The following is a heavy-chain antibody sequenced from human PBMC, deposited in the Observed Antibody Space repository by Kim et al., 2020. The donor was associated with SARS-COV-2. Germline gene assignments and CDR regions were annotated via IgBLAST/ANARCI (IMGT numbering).Heavy chain of an antibody. D-gene: IGHD6-19*01. V-gene: IGHV4-59*01. CDR1: GGSISSYY. J-gene: IGHJ6*03. CDR2: IYYSGST. Sequence: SETLSLTCTVSGGSISSYYWSWIRQPPGKGLEWIGYIYYSGSTNYNPSLKSRVTISVDTSKNQFSLKLSSVTAADTAVYYCARGGAVAGSRSDYYYYYMDVWGKGTTVTVSS. CDR3: ARGGAVAGSRSDYYYYYMDV.